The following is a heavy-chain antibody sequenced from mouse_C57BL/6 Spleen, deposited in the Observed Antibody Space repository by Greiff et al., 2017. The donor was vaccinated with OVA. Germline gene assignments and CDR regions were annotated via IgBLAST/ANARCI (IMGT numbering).Heavy chain of an antibody. CDR2: ISSGGSYT. J-gene: IGHJ2*01. CDR3: ARQEEIKDYFDY. V-gene: IGHV5-6*02. Sequence: DVKLVESGGDLVKPGGSLKLSCAASGFTFSSYGMSWVRQTPDKRLEWVATISSGGSYTYYPDSVKGRFTISRDNAKNTLYLQMSSLKSEDTAMYYCARQEEIKDYFDYWGQGTTLTVSS. D-gene: IGHD2-4*01. CDR1: GFTFSSYG.